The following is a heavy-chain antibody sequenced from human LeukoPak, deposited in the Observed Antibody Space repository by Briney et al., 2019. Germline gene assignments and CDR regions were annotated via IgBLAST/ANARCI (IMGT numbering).Heavy chain of an antibody. D-gene: IGHD6-13*01. J-gene: IGHJ5*02. CDR2: ISAYNGNR. V-gene: IGHV1-18*04. CDR1: GYTFTSYG. CDR3: ARDLGIAADLNWFDP. Sequence: ASVKVSCKASGYTFTSYGMSWVRQAPAQGLEWMGWISAYNGNRNYAQKLQGRVTMTTDTSTSTAYMELRSLRSDATAVYYCARDLGIAADLNWFDPWGQGTLVTVSS.